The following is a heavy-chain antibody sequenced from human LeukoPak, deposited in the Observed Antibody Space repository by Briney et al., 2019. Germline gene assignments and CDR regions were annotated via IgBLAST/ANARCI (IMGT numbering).Heavy chain of an antibody. CDR1: GFTFSTYG. CDR2: IWFDGSNK. D-gene: IGHD3-10*01. V-gene: IGHV3-33*01. J-gene: IGHJ4*02. Sequence: GRSLRLSCAASGFTFSTYGMHWVRQAPGKGLEWVAIIWFDGSNKYYADSVKGRFTISRDNSKNTLYLQMNSLRAEDTAVYYCARDYYGSGIYRLDYWGQGTLVTVSS. CDR3: ARDYYGSGIYRLDY.